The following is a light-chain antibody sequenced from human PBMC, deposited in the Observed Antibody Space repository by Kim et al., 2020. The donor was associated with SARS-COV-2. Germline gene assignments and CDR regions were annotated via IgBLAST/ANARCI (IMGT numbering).Light chain of an antibody. CDR2: GAS. V-gene: IGKV3-15*01. CDR3: QQYHTRPIT. J-gene: IGKJ5*01. Sequence: EIVMTQSPATLSVSPGGRAALSCKASQSVRSNLAWYQQKLGQAPRLLLYGASTRATDIPARFSGSGSGTEFTLTISGLQSEDFAVYYCQQYHTRPITFVQGTRLEIK. CDR1: QSVRSN.